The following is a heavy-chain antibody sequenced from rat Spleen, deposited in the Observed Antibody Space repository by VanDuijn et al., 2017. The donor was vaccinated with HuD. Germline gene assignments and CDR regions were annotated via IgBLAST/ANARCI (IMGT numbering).Heavy chain of an antibody. D-gene: IGHD1-11*01. CDR2: ISYDGGSI. CDR3: TRGDYGGNWFAY. V-gene: IGHV5-7*01. J-gene: IGHJ3*01. CDR1: GFTFSDHN. Sequence: EVQLVESGGGLVQPGRSLKLSCAASGFTFSDHNMAWVRQAPRKGLEWVATISYDGGSIYYPDSVKGRFTISRDNAQNTLYLQMNSLRSEDTATYYCTRGDYGGNWFAYWGQGTLVTVSS.